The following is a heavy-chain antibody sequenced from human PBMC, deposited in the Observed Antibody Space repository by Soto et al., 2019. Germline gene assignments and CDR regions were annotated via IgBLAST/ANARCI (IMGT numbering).Heavy chain of an antibody. CDR1: GYTFTSYA. Sequence: ASVKVSCKASGYTFTSYAMHWVRQAPGQRLEWMGWINAGNGNTKYSQKFQGRVTITRDTSASTAYMELSSLRSEDTAVYYCARDRGLRYFDWLSHYNWFDPWGQGTLVTV. D-gene: IGHD3-9*01. CDR3: ARDRGLRYFDWLSHYNWFDP. CDR2: INAGNGNT. V-gene: IGHV1-3*01. J-gene: IGHJ5*02.